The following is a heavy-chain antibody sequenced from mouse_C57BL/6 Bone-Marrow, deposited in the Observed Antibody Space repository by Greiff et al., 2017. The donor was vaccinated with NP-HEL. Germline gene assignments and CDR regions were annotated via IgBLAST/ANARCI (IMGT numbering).Heavy chain of an antibody. Sequence: DVHLVESGGGLVKPGGSLKLSCAASGFTFSDYGMHWVRQAPEKGLAWVAYISSGSSTIYYADTVKGRFTISRDNAKNTLFLQMTSLRSEDTAMYYCARGYYYGSYYYAMDYWGQGTSVTVSS. CDR2: ISSGSSTI. V-gene: IGHV5-17*01. CDR3: ARGYYYGSYYYAMDY. J-gene: IGHJ4*01. D-gene: IGHD1-1*01. CDR1: GFTFSDYG.